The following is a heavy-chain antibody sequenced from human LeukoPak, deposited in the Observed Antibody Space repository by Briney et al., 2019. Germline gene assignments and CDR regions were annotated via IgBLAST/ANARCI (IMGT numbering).Heavy chain of an antibody. V-gene: IGHV4-39*01. D-gene: IGHD3-10*01. CDR1: GASISSSNHF. CDR3: AYTASYDLFEF. CDR2: IFDNGTI. J-gene: IGHJ4*02. Sequence: PSETLSLACTVSGASISSSNHFWGWIRQPPGKALEWIGTIFDNGTIYYSQSLKGRVTISVDTSMNQFFMNLKSLTAADTAVYYRAYTASYDLFEFWGQGTLVTVSS.